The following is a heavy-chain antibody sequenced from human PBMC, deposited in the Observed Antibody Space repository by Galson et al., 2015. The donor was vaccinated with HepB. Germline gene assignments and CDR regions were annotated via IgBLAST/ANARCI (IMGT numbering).Heavy chain of an antibody. CDR3: ARKDYGSGSYNWFDP. CDR2: INHSGST. CDR1: GGSFSGYY. J-gene: IGHJ5*02. V-gene: IGHV4-34*01. Sequence: SETLSLTCAVYGGSFSGYYWSWIRQPPGKGLEWIGEINHSGSTKYDPSLKSRVTISVDTSKNQFSLKLSSVTAADTAVYYCARKDYGSGSYNWFDPWGQGTLVTVSS. D-gene: IGHD3-10*01.